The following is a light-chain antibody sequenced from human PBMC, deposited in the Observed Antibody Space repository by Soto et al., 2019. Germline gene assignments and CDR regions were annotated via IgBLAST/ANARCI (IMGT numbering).Light chain of an antibody. V-gene: IGKV3-20*01. J-gene: IGKJ1*01. CDR3: QQYGSSYPWT. Sequence: PGESAPLSCRASQTVSITYLTWYQQKPVQAPRLLIYGASSRATGIPDRFSGSGSGTDFTLTISRLEPEDFAVYYCQQYGSSYPWTFGQGTKVDI. CDR1: QTVSITY. CDR2: GAS.